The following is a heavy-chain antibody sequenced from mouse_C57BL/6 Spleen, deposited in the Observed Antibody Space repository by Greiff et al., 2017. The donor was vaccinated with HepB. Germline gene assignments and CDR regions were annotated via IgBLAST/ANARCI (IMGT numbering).Heavy chain of an antibody. Sequence: LVESGAELVRPGASVKLSCKASGYTFTDYYINWVKQRPGQGLEWIARIYPGSGNTYYNEKFKGKATLTAEKSSSTAYMQLSSLTSEDSAVYFCARYAIYGSSSLDYWGQGTSVTVSS. J-gene: IGHJ4*01. CDR1: GYTFTDYY. CDR3: ARYAIYGSSSLDY. D-gene: IGHD1-1*01. CDR2: IYPGSGNT. V-gene: IGHV1-76*01.